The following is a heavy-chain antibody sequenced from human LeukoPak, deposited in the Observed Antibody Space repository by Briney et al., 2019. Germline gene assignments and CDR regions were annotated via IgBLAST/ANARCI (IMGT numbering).Heavy chain of an antibody. CDR3: ARLDTAMILGMDA. V-gene: IGHV5-51*01. CDR2: IYPGDSDT. J-gene: IGHJ6*02. D-gene: IGHD5-18*01. Sequence: PGESLKISCKGSGYRFSGYWIAWVRQVPGKGLEWMGIIYPGDSDTRYSPSFEGQVTISADTSISTAYLQWNSLQASDTAMFYCARLDTAMILGMDAWGQGTTVTVSS. CDR1: GYRFSGYW.